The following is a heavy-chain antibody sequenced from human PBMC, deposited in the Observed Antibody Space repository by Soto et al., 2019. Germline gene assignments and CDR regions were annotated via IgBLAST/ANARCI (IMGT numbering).Heavy chain of an antibody. D-gene: IGHD3-10*01. CDR3: VRDGDYYYGSGSES. V-gene: IGHV4-30-4*01. CDR2: IYYNGNT. J-gene: IGHJ5*02. CDR1: GGSIISGDYY. Sequence: QVQLQESGPGLVKPSQTLSLTCTVSGGSIISGDYYWTWIRQSPERGLEWIGYIYYNGNTNYNPSLKTRVIISIDTSKNHFSLKLSSVTAADTAVYYCVRDGDYYYGSGSESWGQGTLVTVSS.